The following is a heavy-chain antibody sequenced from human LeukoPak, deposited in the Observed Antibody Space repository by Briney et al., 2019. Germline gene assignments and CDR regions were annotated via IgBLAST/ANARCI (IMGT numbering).Heavy chain of an antibody. CDR1: GFTFSDYY. J-gene: IGHJ4*02. D-gene: IGHD6-13*01. Sequence: PGGSLRLSCAASGFTFSDYYMSWIRQAPGKGLEWVSYISSSSSYTNYADSVKGRFTISRDNAKNSLYLQMNSLRAEDTAVYHCARVRYSSSWAWEFDYWGQGTLVTVSS. CDR3: ARVRYSSSWAWEFDY. CDR2: ISSSSSYT. V-gene: IGHV3-11*06.